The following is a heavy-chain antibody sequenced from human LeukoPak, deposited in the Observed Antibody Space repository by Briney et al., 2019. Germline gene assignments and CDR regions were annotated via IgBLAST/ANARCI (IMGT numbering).Heavy chain of an antibody. D-gene: IGHD7-27*01. V-gene: IGHV3-48*01. CDR1: KFTFSSYG. Sequence: GGSLRLSCAASKFTFSSYGMHWVRQAPGKGLEWVSYLSSSSSVIYHADSVKGRFTISGDNAKNSLYLQMNSLRTEDTAVYCVRDGSSWGNFDYWGQGTLVSVSS. CDR3: VRDGSSWGNFDY. J-gene: IGHJ4*02. CDR2: LSSSSSVI.